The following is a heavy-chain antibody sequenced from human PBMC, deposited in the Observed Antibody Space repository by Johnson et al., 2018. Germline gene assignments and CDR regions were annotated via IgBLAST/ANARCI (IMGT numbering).Heavy chain of an antibody. D-gene: IGHD3-10*01. CDR2: INSDGSST. CDR3: AKDLTGPYYYGMDV. J-gene: IGHJ6*02. Sequence: VQLVQSGGGLIQPGGSXRLSCAASGFTFSSYWMHWVRQAPGKGLVWVSRINSDGSSTSYADSVKGRFTISRDNAKNTLYLQMNSLRAEDTAVYYCAKDLTGPYYYGMDVWGQGTTVTVSS. CDR1: GFTFSSYW. V-gene: IGHV3-74*01.